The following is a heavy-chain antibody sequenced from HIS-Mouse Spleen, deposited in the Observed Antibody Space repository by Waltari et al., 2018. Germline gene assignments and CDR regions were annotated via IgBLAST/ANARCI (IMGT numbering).Heavy chain of an antibody. V-gene: IGHV4-39*01. Sequence: QLQLQESGPGLVKPSETLSLTCTVSGGAISSSSYYWGLIRPPPGKGLEWIGGIYYSGSTYYNPSLKSRVTISVDTSKNQFSLKLSSVTAADTAVYYCARPRVGASGGSWFDPWGQGTLVTVSS. D-gene: IGHD1-26*01. J-gene: IGHJ5*02. CDR2: IYYSGST. CDR1: GGAISSSSYY. CDR3: ARPRVGASGGSWFDP.